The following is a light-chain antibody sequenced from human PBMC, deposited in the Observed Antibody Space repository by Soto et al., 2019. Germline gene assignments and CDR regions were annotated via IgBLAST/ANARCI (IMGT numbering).Light chain of an antibody. CDR1: SSNIGNNY. CDR2: DNN. V-gene: IGLV1-51*01. J-gene: IGLJ2*01. Sequence: QSVLTQPPSVSAAPGQKVTISCSGSSSNIGNNYVSWYQQLPGTAPKLLIYDNNKRPSGIPDRFSGSKSGTSATLGITGLQTGDEDDYYCGTWDSSLSVMVIGGGTKLTVL. CDR3: GTWDSSLSVMV.